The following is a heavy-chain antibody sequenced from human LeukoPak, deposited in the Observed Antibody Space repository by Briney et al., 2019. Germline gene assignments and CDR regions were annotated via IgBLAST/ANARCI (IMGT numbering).Heavy chain of an antibody. J-gene: IGHJ4*02. CDR1: GGSISSYY. Sequence: SETLSLTCTVSGGSISSYYWSWIRQPAGKGLEWIGRIYTSGSTNYYPSLKSRVTMSVDTSKNQFSLKLSSVTAADTAVYYCARDREAAADFDYWGQGTLVTVSS. V-gene: IGHV4-4*07. CDR2: IYTSGST. D-gene: IGHD6-13*01. CDR3: ARDREAAADFDY.